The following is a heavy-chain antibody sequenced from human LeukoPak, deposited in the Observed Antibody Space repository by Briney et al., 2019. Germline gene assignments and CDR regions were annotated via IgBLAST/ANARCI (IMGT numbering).Heavy chain of an antibody. CDR2: ISYDGSNK. V-gene: IGHV3-30*18. CDR1: GFTFSSYG. CDR3: AKDNGRTRGIPLVDY. J-gene: IGHJ4*02. D-gene: IGHD2-8*01. Sequence: GGSLRLSCAASGFTFSSYGMHWVRQAPGKGLEWVAVISYDGSNKYYADSVKGRFTISRDNSKNTLYLQMNSLRAEDTAVYYCAKDNGRTRGIPLVDYWGQGTLVTVSS.